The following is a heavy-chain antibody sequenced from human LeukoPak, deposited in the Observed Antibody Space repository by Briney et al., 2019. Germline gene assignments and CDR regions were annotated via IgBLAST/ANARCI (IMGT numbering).Heavy chain of an antibody. D-gene: IGHD3-3*01. CDR2: ISSSSIYT. V-gene: IGHV3-11*06. CDR1: GFIFSDYY. CDR3: ARDGAFWSGYPYYFDY. J-gene: IGHJ4*02. Sequence: PGGSLTLSCAASGFIFSDYYMSWIRQAPGKGLEWLSYISSSSIYTSYADSVKGRFTISRDNAKNSLYLQLNSLRAEDTAVYYCARDGAFWSGYPYYFDYWGQGTLVTVSS.